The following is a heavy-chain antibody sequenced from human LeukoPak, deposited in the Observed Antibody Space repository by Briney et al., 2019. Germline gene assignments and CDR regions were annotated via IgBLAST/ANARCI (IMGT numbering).Heavy chain of an antibody. J-gene: IGHJ4*02. V-gene: IGHV5-10-1*01. Sequence: GESLKISCKGSGYSFTNYWISWVRQMPGKGLEWMGKIDPSDSYTNYSPSFQGHVTISADKSISTTYLQWSSLKASDTAMYYCARHMGGSSGPDYWGQGTLVTVSS. D-gene: IGHD6-19*01. CDR1: GYSFTNYW. CDR3: ARHMGGSSGPDY. CDR2: IDPSDSYT.